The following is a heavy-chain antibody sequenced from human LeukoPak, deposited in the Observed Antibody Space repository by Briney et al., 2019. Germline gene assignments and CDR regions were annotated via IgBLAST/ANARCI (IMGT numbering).Heavy chain of an antibody. V-gene: IGHV1-46*01. CDR2: INPSGGST. CDR1: GYTFTSYY. Sequence: ASVKVSCKASGYTFTSYYMHWVRQAPGQGLEWMGIINPSGGSTSYAQKFQGRVTMTRDMSTSTVYMGLSSLRSEDTAVYYCARGPYYGSGSYYNEKTSSGDYWGQGTLVTVSS. D-gene: IGHD3-10*01. CDR3: ARGPYYGSGSYYNEKTSSGDY. J-gene: IGHJ4*02.